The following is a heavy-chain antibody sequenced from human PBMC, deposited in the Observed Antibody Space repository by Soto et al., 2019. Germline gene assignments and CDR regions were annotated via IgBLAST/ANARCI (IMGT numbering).Heavy chain of an antibody. CDR1: GFTFSSYA. CDR2: ISYDGSNK. J-gene: IGHJ3*02. CDR3: ARDCSSTSCYRAFDI. V-gene: IGHV3-30-3*01. Sequence: HPGGSLRLSCAASGFTFSSYAMHWVRQAPGKGLEWVAVISYDGSNKYYADSVKGRFTISRDNSKNTLYLQMNSLRAEDTAVYYCARDCSSTSCYRAFDIWGQGTMVTVSS. D-gene: IGHD2-2*02.